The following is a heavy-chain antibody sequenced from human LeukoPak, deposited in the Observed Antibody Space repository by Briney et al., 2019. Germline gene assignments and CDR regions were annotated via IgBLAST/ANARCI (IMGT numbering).Heavy chain of an antibody. CDR2: IIPIFGTA. D-gene: IGHD2-15*01. CDR3: AQVLGYAFDI. Sequence: ASVKVSCKASGGTFSSYAISWVRQAPGQGLEWMGGIIPIFGTANYAQKFQGRVTITTDKSTSTAYMELSSLRSEDTAVYYCAQVLGYAFDIWGQGTMVTVSS. V-gene: IGHV1-69*05. J-gene: IGHJ3*02. CDR1: GGTFSSYA.